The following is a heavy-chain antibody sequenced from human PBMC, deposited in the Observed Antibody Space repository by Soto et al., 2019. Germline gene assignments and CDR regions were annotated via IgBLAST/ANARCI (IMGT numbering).Heavy chain of an antibody. V-gene: IGHV1-3*01. CDR1: GYTFSNYA. Sequence: QVQLVQSGAEVKKPGASVKLSCKASGYTFSNYAVQWVRQAPGQSLEWMGWIHAGNGDTKYSQKFHDRVTITRDTSASTAYMELSSLGSEDTAIYYCARVPRYTSDIVQVPAVMFEDWFVPWGQGTLVTGSS. CDR2: IHAGNGDT. J-gene: IGHJ5*02. D-gene: IGHD2-2*01. CDR3: ARVPRYTSDIVQVPAVMFEDWFVP.